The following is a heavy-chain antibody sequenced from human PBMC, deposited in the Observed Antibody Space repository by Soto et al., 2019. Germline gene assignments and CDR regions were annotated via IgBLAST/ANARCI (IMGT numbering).Heavy chain of an antibody. CDR3: ATGYTSGWYDY. D-gene: IGHD6-19*01. Sequence: PGGSLRLSCAASGFTFSTYSMHWVRQAPGKGLEWISYISTNTIYYADSVRGRFTISRDNAKNSLYLQMNSLRDEDTAVYYCATGYTSGWYDYWGQGTLVTISS. CDR2: ISTNTI. CDR1: GFTFSTYS. V-gene: IGHV3-48*02. J-gene: IGHJ4*02.